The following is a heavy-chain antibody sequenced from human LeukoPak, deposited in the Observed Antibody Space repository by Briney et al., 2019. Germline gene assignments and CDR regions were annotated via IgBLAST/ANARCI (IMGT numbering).Heavy chain of an antibody. CDR1: GFSFSSYW. D-gene: IGHD2-15*01. CDR2: IKEDGSEK. CDR3: ARDKRGHHY. Sequence: GGSLRLSCAASGFSFSSYWMTWVRQAPGEGLEWVANIKEDGSEKYYVDSVEGRFTISRDNAKNSLFLQMNSLRAEDTAVYYCARDKRGHHYWGQGTLVTVSS. J-gene: IGHJ4*02. V-gene: IGHV3-7*01.